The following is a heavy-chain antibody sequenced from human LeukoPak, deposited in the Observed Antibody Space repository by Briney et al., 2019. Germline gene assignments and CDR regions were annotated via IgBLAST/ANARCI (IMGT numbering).Heavy chain of an antibody. D-gene: IGHD2-21*02. J-gene: IGHJ6*03. V-gene: IGHV3-23*01. CDR3: AKDGDGDYYYYMNV. Sequence: GGSLRLSCAASGFTFSSYAMSWVRQAPGKGLESVSAISGSGGSTYYADSVKGRFTISRDNSKNTLYLQMNSLRAEDTALYYCAKDGDGDYYYYMNVWGKWTTVTVSS. CDR1: GFTFSSYA. CDR2: ISGSGGST.